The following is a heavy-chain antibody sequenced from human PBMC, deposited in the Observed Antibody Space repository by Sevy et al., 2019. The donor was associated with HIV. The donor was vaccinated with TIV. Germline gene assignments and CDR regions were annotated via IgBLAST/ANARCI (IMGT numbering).Heavy chain of an antibody. CDR1: GFSFSSSS. J-gene: IGHJ4*01. CDR3: ARDYSGSYYRFDL. Sequence: GGSLRLSCAASGFSFSSSSMNWLRQAPGKGLEWLAYITRDGKTKYYADFVEGRFTISRDNAQNSLFLQLNSLRDDDTAVYYCARDYSGSYYRFDLWGHGTLVTVSS. V-gene: IGHV3-48*02. D-gene: IGHD1-26*01. CDR2: ITRDGKTK.